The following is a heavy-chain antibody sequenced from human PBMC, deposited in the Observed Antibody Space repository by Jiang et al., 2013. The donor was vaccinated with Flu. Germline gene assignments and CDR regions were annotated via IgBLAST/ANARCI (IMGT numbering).Heavy chain of an antibody. CDR1: GGSISSYY. Sequence: GSGLVKPSETLSLTCTVSGGSISSYYWSWIRQPPGKGLEWIGYIYYSGSTNYNPSLKSRVTISVDTSKNQFSLKLSSVTAADTAVYYCARDTAYYDSREPNYGMDVWGQGTTVTVSS. CDR3: ARDTAYYDSREPNYGMDV. D-gene: IGHD3-22*01. CDR2: IYYSGST. V-gene: IGHV4-59*01. J-gene: IGHJ6*02.